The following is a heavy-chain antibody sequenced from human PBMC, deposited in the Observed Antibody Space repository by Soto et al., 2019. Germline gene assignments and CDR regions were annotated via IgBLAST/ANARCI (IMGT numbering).Heavy chain of an antibody. V-gene: IGHV3-33*01. CDR1: GFSFRSYG. D-gene: IGHD4-17*01. Sequence: GGSLRLSCAASGFSFRSYGFHWVRQAPGKGLEWVALIWYDGSNEYYADSVKGRFTISRDNSKNTLSLQMISLRAEDTAVYYCARDPYGDGGVDYWGQGTLVTVSS. CDR2: IWYDGSNE. CDR3: ARDPYGDGGVDY. J-gene: IGHJ4*02.